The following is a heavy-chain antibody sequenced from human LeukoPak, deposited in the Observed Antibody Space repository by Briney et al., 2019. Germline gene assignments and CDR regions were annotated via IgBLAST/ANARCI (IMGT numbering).Heavy chain of an antibody. V-gene: IGHV4-59*01. J-gene: IGHJ4*02. CDR1: GGFFTNYY. CDR3: ARTEMATSPRGYFDF. CDR2: MYYSGHS. Sequence: SETLSLTCTVSGGFFTNYYWSWIRQPPGKGLEWIGFMYYSGHSNYNPSLQSRVSMSVDTSKRQFSLTLSSVTAADTAVYYCARTEMATSPRGYFDFWSQGTLVTVSS. D-gene: IGHD5-24*01.